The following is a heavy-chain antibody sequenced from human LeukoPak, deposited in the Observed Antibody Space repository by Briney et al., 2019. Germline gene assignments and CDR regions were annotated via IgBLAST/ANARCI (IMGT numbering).Heavy chain of an antibody. CDR1: GLTFTSSA. CDR3: ATDYYGNDAFDI. D-gene: IGHD3-10*01. V-gene: IGHV1-58*01. J-gene: IGHJ3*02. Sequence: ASVKVSCKASGLTFTSSAVQWVRQARGQRLEWIGWIVVGSGNTNYAQKFQERVTITRDMSTSTAYMELSSLRSEDTAVYYCATDYYGNDAFDIWGQGTMVTVSP. CDR2: IVVGSGNT.